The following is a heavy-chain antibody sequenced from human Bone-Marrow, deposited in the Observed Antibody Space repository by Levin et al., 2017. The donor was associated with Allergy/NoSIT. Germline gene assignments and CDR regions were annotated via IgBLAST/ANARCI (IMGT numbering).Heavy chain of an antibody. CDR1: CASIGSGDFY. Sequence: SPTLSLPCTVSCASIGSGDFYWTWIRQPPGKALEWIGYIHHSGASQYNPSLKSRLTVSDDTSKNQFSLILRSVTVADTAIYFCARAAPGGEFDYWGRGTLVNVSS. V-gene: IGHV4-30-4*01. J-gene: IGHJ4*02. CDR3: ARAAPGGEFDY. D-gene: IGHD3-10*01. CDR2: IHHSGAS.